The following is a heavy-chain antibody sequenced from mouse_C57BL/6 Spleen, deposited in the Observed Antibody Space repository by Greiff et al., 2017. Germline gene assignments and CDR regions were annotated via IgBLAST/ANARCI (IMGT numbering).Heavy chain of an antibody. V-gene: IGHV1-80*01. CDR2: IYPGDGDT. CDR1: GYAFSSYW. Sequence: QVQLQQSGAELVKPGASVKISCKASGYAFSSYWMNWVKQRPGKGLEWIGQIYPGDGDTNYNGKFKGKATLTADKSSSTAYMQLSSLTSEDSAVYFCARSGYGYANYYAMDYWGQGTSVTVSS. CDR3: ARSGYGYANYYAMDY. J-gene: IGHJ4*01. D-gene: IGHD2-2*01.